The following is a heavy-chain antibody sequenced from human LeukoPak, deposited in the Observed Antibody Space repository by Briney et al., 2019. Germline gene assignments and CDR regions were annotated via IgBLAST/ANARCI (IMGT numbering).Heavy chain of an antibody. J-gene: IGHJ3*02. D-gene: IGHD2-15*01. CDR1: GGSISSGGYY. V-gene: IGHV4-31*03. Sequence: SQTLSLTCTVSGGSISSGGYYWSWIRQLPGKGLEWIGYIDYSGSTYYNPSLKSRVIMSVDTSKNQFSLKLSSVTAADTAVYYCAREGRGWAFDIWGQGTMVTVSS. CDR2: IDYSGST. CDR3: AREGRGWAFDI.